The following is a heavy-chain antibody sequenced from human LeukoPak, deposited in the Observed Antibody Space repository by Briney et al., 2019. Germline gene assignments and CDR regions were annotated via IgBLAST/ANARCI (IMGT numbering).Heavy chain of an antibody. Sequence: ASVKVSCKASGYTFTNFGISWVRQAPGQGLEWMGWISGYSDNPNYAQKLQGRVTMTTDPSTNTAYLELRSLRSDDTAIYYCVRDDSVDWGQGTLVTVSS. V-gene: IGHV1-18*01. CDR1: GYTFTNFG. J-gene: IGHJ4*02. CDR3: VRDDSVD. CDR2: ISGYSDNP. D-gene: IGHD3-16*01.